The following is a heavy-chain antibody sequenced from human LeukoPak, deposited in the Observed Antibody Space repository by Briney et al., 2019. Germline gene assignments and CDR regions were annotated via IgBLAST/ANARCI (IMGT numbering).Heavy chain of an antibody. CDR3: ARSGYRAGMDV. J-gene: IGHJ6*02. V-gene: IGHV3-21*01. CDR2: ISSSSSYI. D-gene: IGHD6-13*01. Sequence: GGSLRLSCAASGFTFSSYSMNWVRQAPGKGLEWVSSISSSSSYIYYADSVKGRFTISRDNAKNTLYLQMNSLRAEDTAVYYCARSGYRAGMDVWGQGTRSPSP. CDR1: GFTFSSYS.